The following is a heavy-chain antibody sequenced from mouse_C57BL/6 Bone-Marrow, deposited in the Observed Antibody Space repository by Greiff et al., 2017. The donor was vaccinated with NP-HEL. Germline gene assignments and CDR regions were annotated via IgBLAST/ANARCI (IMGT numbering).Heavy chain of an antibody. V-gene: IGHV5-12*01. CDR3: ARHEGPTRGYFDY. Sequence: VQLKQSGGGLVQPGGSLKLSCAASGFTFSDYYMYWVRQTPEKRLEWVAYISNGGGSTYYPDTVKGRFTISRDNAKNTLYLQMSRLKSEDTAMYYCARHEGPTRGYFDYWGQGTTLTVSS. J-gene: IGHJ2*01. CDR2: ISNGGGST. D-gene: IGHD2-10*01. CDR1: GFTFSDYY.